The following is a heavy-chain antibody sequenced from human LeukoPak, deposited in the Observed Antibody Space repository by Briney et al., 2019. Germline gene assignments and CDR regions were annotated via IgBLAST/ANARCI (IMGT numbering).Heavy chain of an antibody. J-gene: IGHJ4*02. V-gene: IGHV4-39*01. CDR3: ASNWGGDEYYFDY. Sequence: PSETLSLTCTVSGGSISSPNYYWGWIRQSPGKGLEWIGSLYYSGSTYYNPSLKSRVTISVDTSKNQFSLRLSSVTAADTAVYYCASNWGGDEYYFDYWGQGSLVTVSS. D-gene: IGHD7-27*01. CDR1: GGSISSPNYY. CDR2: LYYSGST.